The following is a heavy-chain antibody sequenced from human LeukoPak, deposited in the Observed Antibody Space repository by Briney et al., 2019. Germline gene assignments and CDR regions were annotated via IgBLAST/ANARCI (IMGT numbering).Heavy chain of an antibody. V-gene: IGHV4-59*08. Sequence: PSETLSLTCAVSGGSISNYYWGWIRQPPGKGLEWIGYISYTGSTNYHPSLKSRVTISLDTSKNQFSLKLSSVTAADTAVYYCARQGDSSSWSYFDYWGQGTLVTVSS. CDR3: ARQGDSSSWSYFDY. CDR2: ISYTGST. D-gene: IGHD6-13*01. CDR1: GGSISNYY. J-gene: IGHJ4*02.